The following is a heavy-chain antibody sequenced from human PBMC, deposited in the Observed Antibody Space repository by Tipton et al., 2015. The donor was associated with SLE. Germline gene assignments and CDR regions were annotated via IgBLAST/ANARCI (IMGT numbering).Heavy chain of an antibody. J-gene: IGHJ6*03. Sequence: SLRLSCAASGFTFSSYEMNWVRQAPGKGLEWVSYISSSGSTIYYADSVKGRFTISRDNATNSLYLQMNSLRAEGTAVYYCARSYYYYYYYMDVWGKASTVTVSS. CDR3: ARSYYYYYYYMDV. CDR1: GFTFSSYE. CDR2: ISSSGSTI. V-gene: IGHV3-48*03.